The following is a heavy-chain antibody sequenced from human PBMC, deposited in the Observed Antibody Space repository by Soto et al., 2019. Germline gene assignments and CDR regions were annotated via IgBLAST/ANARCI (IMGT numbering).Heavy chain of an antibody. V-gene: IGHV1-18*01. CDR3: ARDSPPVDY. CDR1: GYTFTNYG. J-gene: IGHJ4*02. CDR2: ISAYNGNT. Sequence: QVQLVQSGAEVKKPGASVKVSCKASGYTFTNYGISWVRQAPGQGLEWMGWISAYNGNTKYAQKLQGRVTMTTDTSPSTAYMELRRPSSDDTAVYYCARDSPPVDYWGQGTLVTVSS.